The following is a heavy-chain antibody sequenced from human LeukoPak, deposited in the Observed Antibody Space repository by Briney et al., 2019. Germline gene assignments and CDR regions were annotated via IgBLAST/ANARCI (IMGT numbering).Heavy chain of an antibody. CDR2: ISSSGSTI. J-gene: IGHJ4*02. V-gene: IGHV3-48*03. D-gene: IGHD2-15*01. CDR1: GFTFSSYE. CDR3: ARVSRHIAVVVAADNFDY. Sequence: PGGSLRLSXAASGFTFSSYEMNWVRQAPGKGLEWVSYISSSGSTIYYADSVKGRFTISRDNAKNSLYLQMNSLRAEDTAVYYCARVSRHIAVVVAADNFDYWGQGTLVTVSS.